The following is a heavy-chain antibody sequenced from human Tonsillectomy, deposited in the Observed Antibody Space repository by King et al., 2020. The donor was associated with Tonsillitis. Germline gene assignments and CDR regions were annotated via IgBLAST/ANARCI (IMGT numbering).Heavy chain of an antibody. V-gene: IGHV1-46*01. D-gene: IGHD2-2*01. CDR1: EYSFTSYY. J-gene: IGHJ6*03. CDR2: INPSGGST. CDR3: ARDSSGLVGLSHTHFHFFYMDV. Sequence: QLVQSGAEVKKPGASVKVSCKASEYSFTSYYMHWVRQAPGQVLEWMGIINPSGGSTTSAQKFQDRVTMTRDTSTSTVYMELSSLRSEDTAVYFCARDSSGLVGLSHTHFHFFYMDVWGKGTTVTVSS.